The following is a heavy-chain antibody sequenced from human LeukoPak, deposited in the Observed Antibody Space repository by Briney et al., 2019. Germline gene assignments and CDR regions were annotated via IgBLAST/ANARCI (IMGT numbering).Heavy chain of an antibody. V-gene: IGHV3-23*01. D-gene: IGHD3-10*01. J-gene: IGHJ4*02. CDR2: ISGSGGST. CDR1: GFTFSSYA. Sequence: GGSLRLSCAASGFTFSSYAMSWVRQAPGKGLEWVSAISGSGGSTYYADSVKGRFTISRDNSKNTLYLQMNSLRAEDTAVHYCAKVHTNYYGSGSGDYWGQGTLVTVSS. CDR3: AKVHTNYYGSGSGDY.